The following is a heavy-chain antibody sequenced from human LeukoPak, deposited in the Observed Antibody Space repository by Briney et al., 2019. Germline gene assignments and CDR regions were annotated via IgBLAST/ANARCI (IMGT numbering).Heavy chain of an antibody. D-gene: IGHD3-9*01. V-gene: IGHV3-23*01. J-gene: IGHJ4*02. CDR2: ISGSGGST. CDR1: GFTFSSYA. CDR3: AKDRGLIGYYTPFDY. Sequence: GGSLRLSCAASGFTFSSYAMSWVRQAPGKGLEWVSAISGSGGSTYYADSVKGRSTISRDNSKNTLYLQMNSLRAEDTAVYYCAKDRGLIGYYTPFDYWGQGTLVTVSS.